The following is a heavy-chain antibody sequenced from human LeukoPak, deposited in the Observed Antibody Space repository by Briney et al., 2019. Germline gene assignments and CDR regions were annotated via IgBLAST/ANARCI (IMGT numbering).Heavy chain of an antibody. J-gene: IGHJ4*02. CDR3: ARRKTKKVSSTAFDY. V-gene: IGHV4-34*01. Sequence: SETLSLTCAVYGGSFSGYYWSWIRQPPGKGLEWIGEINHSGSTNYNPSLKSRVTISVDTSKNQFSLKLSSVTAADTAVYYCARRKTKKVSSTAFDYWGQGTLVTVSS. D-gene: IGHD2-2*01. CDR2: INHSGST. CDR1: GGSFSGYY.